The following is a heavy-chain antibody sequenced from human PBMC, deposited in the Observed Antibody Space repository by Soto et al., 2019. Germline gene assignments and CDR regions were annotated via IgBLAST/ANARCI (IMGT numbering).Heavy chain of an antibody. CDR2: TYYRSKWYN. CDR1: GDSVSSNSAA. Sequence: SQTLSLTCAISGDSVSSNSAAWNWIRQSPSRGLEWLGRTYYRSKWYNDYAVSVKSRITINPDTSKNQFSLQLNSVTPEDTAVYYCARDILIATNGHGGMDVWGQGTTVTVSS. V-gene: IGHV6-1*01. CDR3: ARDILIATNGHGGMDV. J-gene: IGHJ6*02. D-gene: IGHD3-16*01.